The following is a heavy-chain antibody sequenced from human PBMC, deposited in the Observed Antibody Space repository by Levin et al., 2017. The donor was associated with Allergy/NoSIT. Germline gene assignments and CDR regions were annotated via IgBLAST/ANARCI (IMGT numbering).Heavy chain of an antibody. CDR2: ISSSGGDT. CDR1: GFTFSSYA. V-gene: IGHV3-23*01. CDR3: AKARYCSGGSCYGGFDY. Sequence: GESLKISCAASGFTFSSYAMSWVRQAPGKGLEWVSTISSSGGDTSYADSVKGRFTISRDNSKNTVYLQMNSLRAEDTAGCYCAKARYCSGGSCYGGFDYWGQGTLVTVSS. D-gene: IGHD2-15*01. J-gene: IGHJ4*02.